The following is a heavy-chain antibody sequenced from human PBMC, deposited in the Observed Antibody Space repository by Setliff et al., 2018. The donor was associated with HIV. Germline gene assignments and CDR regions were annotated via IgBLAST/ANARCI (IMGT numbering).Heavy chain of an antibody. J-gene: IGHJ4*02. CDR2: ISQSGST. CDR3: ARGSWVGATTPTDY. D-gene: IGHD1-26*01. Sequence: SETLSLTCAVYGGSFSGYYWTWIRQPPGMGLEWIGEISQSGSTNYNASLKSRVTMSVDASQRQFSLNLTSVTAADTAVCYCARGSWVGATTPTDYWGRGKLVTVSS. CDR1: GGSFSGYY. V-gene: IGHV4-34*01.